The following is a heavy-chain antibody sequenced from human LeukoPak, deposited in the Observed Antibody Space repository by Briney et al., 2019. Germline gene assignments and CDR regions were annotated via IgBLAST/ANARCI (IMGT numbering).Heavy chain of an antibody. CDR2: ISAYNGNT. Sequence: ASVKVSCKASGYIFTTYGISWVRQAPGQGLEWMGWISAYNGNTNYARKLQGRVTMTRDTSTSTAYMELTSLRSDDTAVYYCARHSRRFGEMSDALDIWGQGTMVTVSS. CDR1: GYIFTTYG. D-gene: IGHD3-10*01. J-gene: IGHJ3*02. CDR3: ARHSRRFGEMSDALDI. V-gene: IGHV1-18*01.